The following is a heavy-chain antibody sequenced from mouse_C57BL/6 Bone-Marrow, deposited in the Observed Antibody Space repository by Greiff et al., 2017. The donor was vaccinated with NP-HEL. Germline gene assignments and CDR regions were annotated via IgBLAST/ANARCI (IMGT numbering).Heavy chain of an antibody. D-gene: IGHD2-13*01. CDR1: GYAFTNYL. CDR3: ARCGDYSYYYAMDY. V-gene: IGHV1-54*01. J-gene: IGHJ4*01. Sequence: QVQLQQSGAELVRPGTSVKVSCKASGYAFTNYLIEWVKQRPGQGLEWIGVINPGSGGTYYNEKFKGKATLTADKSSSTSYMQLSSLKSEDSAVYFCARCGDYSYYYAMDYWGQGTSVTVSS. CDR2: INPGSGGT.